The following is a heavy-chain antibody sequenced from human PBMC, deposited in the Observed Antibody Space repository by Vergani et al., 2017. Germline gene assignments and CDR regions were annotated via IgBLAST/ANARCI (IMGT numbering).Heavy chain of an antibody. CDR1: GFTFSNAW. Sequence: EVQLVESGGGLVKPGGSLRLSCAASGFTFSNAWMSWVRQAPGKGLEWVANIKQDGSEKYYVDSVKGRFTISRDNAKNSLFLQMNSLRAEDTAVYYCAREVTYYDFWDYMDVRGKGTTVIVSS. D-gene: IGHD3-3*01. V-gene: IGHV3-7*01. CDR3: AREVTYYDFWDYMDV. CDR2: IKQDGSEK. J-gene: IGHJ6*03.